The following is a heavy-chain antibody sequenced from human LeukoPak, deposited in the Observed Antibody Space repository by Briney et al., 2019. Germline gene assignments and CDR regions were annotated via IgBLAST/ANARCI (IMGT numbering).Heavy chain of an antibody. CDR2: ISWKRGTI. D-gene: IGHD5-24*01. J-gene: IGHJ4*02. CDR3: VKARRDGYNSWGIFDY. CDR1: GFTFDEYT. V-gene: IGHV3-9*03. Sequence: PGRSLRLSCAASGFTFDEYTMHWVRQAPGKGLEWVSGISWKRGTIGYADSVKGRFTISRDNAKNSLYLQMNSLRVEDMALYYCVKARRDGYNSWGIFDYWGQGTLVTVSS.